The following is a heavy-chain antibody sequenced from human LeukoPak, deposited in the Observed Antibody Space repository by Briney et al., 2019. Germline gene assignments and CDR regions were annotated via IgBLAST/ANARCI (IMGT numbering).Heavy chain of an antibody. J-gene: IGHJ3*02. CDR3: ARGHFDAFDI. CDR2: ISYDGSNK. CDR1: GFTFSSYA. Sequence: GRSLRLSCAASGFTFSSYAMHWVRQAPGKGLEWVAVISYDGSNKYYADSVKGRFTISRDNSKNTLYLQMNSLRAENTAVYYCARGHFDAFDIWGQGTMVTVSS. V-gene: IGHV3-30-3*01.